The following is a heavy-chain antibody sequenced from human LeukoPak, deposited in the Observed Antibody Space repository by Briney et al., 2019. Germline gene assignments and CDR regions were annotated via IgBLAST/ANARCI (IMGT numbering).Heavy chain of an antibody. CDR1: GFTFSAYT. Sequence: PGGSLRLSCAASGFTFSAYTMSWVRQAPGKGLEWVSSISASRSTTYYADSVKGRFTISRDNIDSTVYLQMNSLRAEDSALYYCAKGDCSGGGDCYSPDAFDVWGQGTMVTVSS. CDR3: AKGDCSGGGDCYSPDAFDV. D-gene: IGHD2-21*02. J-gene: IGHJ3*01. V-gene: IGHV3-23*01. CDR2: ISASRSTT.